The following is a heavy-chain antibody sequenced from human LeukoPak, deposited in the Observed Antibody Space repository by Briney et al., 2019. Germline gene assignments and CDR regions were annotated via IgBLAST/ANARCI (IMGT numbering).Heavy chain of an antibody. CDR3: TTDTSYYDSSGYIRPPYFDY. Sequence: PGGSLRLSCAASGFTFSNAWMSWVRQAPGKGLEWAGRIKSKTDGGTTDYAAPVKGRFTISRDDSKNTLYLQMNSLKTEDTAVYYCTTDTSYYDSSGYIRPPYFDYWGQGTLVTVSS. J-gene: IGHJ4*02. D-gene: IGHD3-22*01. CDR2: IKSKTDGGTT. CDR1: GFTFSNAW. V-gene: IGHV3-15*01.